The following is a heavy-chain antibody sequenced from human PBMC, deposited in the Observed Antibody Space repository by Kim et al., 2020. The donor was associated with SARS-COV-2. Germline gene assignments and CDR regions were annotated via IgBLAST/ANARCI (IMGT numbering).Heavy chain of an antibody. Sequence: GGSLRLSCAASRFSFSDYDMNWVRQPPGKGLEWVAAISFDGTKRHYADHVKGRFTVSRDNAEDTLFLQMNSLRPEDTAIYYCAKVAFNWNKEDGHDMWGPGTLVTVSS. V-gene: IGHV3-30*18. J-gene: IGHJ3*02. CDR2: ISFDGTKR. CDR3: AKVAFNWNKEDGHDM. CDR1: RFSFSDYD. D-gene: IGHD1-20*01.